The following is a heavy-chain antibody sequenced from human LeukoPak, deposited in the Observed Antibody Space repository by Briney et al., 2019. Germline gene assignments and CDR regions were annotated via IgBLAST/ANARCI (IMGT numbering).Heavy chain of an antibody. CDR3: ARGGVSYGDYEPNWFDP. CDR1: GYTFTSYG. CDR2: ISGYNGHT. J-gene: IGHJ5*02. D-gene: IGHD4-17*01. V-gene: IGHV1-18*01. Sequence: ASVKVSCKASGYTFTSYGISWVRQAPGQGLEWMGWISGYNGHTKYAQKFQGRATMTTDTSTSTAYMELRSLRSDDTAVYYCARGGVSYGDYEPNWFDPWGQGTLVTVSS.